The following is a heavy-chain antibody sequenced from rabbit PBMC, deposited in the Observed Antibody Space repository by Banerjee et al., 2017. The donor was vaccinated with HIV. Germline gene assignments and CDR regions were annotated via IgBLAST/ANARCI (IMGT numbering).Heavy chain of an antibody. D-gene: IGHD2-1*01. CDR2: IYSSSGST. CDR1: GFSFSSNYY. CDR3: ARRLYGDVRHYNL. Sequence: QEQLVESGGGLVQPEGSLTLTCTASGFSFSSNYYMCWVRQAPGKGLELIACIYSSSGSTWYASWVNGRFTISSHNAQNTLYLQLNSLTAADTATYFCARRLYGDVRHYNLWGPGTLVTVS. V-gene: IGHV1S43*01. J-gene: IGHJ4*01.